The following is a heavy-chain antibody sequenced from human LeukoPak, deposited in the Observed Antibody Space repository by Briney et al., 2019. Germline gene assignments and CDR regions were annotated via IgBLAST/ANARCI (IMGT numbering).Heavy chain of an antibody. CDR2: INHSGST. CDR3: ARAGITMIPAAFDY. D-gene: IGHD3-22*01. V-gene: IGHV4-34*01. J-gene: IGHJ4*02. Sequence: PSETLSLTCAVYGGSFSGYYWSWIRQPPGKGLEWIGEINHSGSTNYNPSLKSRVTISVDTSKNQFSLKLSSVTAADTAVYYCARAGITMIPAAFDYWGQGTLVTVSS. CDR1: GGSFSGYY.